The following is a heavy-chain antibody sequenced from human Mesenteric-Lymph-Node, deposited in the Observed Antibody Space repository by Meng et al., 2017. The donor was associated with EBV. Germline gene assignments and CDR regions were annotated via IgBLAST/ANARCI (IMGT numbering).Heavy chain of an antibody. CDR1: GDSVSNTNVA. Sequence: QVKLQQHGPGLVKPSQTLSLTCAISGDSVSNTNVAWNWIRQSPSRGLEWLGRTYYRSKWYNEYAQSVKGRITINPDTSKSEFSLQLNSVTPDDTAVYYCSRESWRAFDYWGQGTLVTVSS. V-gene: IGHV6-1*01. CDR3: SRESWRAFDY. CDR2: TYYRSKWYN. J-gene: IGHJ4*02.